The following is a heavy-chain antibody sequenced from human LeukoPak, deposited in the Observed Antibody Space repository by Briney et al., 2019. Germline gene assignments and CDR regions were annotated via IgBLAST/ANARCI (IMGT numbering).Heavy chain of an antibody. CDR1: GYTFTAYY. CDR2: INTISGGT. J-gene: IGHJ6*03. CDR3: ARDLMVRGPMDV. Sequence: AASVKVSCKASGYTFTAYYIHWVRQAPGQGLEWIGWINTISGGTNYAQKFQGRVTMTRDTSISTAYMELSRLTSDDTAVYYCARDLMVRGPMDVWGKGTTVTVSS. D-gene: IGHD3-10*01. V-gene: IGHV1-2*02.